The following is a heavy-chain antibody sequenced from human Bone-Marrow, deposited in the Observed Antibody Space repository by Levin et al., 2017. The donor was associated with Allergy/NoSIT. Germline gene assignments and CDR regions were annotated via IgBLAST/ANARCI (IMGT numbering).Heavy chain of an antibody. CDR1: GFTFSNAW. Sequence: GGSLRLSCAASGFTFSNAWMSWVRQAPGKGLEWVGRIKSKTDGGTTDYAAPVKGRFTISRDDSKNTLYLQMNSLKTEDTAVYYCTTDCSTSCYQGFYYYYGMDVWGQGTTVTVSS. D-gene: IGHD2-2*01. CDR3: TTDCSTSCYQGFYYYYGMDV. J-gene: IGHJ6*02. V-gene: IGHV3-15*01. CDR2: IKSKTDGGTT.